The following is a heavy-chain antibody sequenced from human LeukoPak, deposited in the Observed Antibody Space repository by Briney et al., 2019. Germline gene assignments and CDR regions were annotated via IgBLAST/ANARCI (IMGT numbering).Heavy chain of an antibody. V-gene: IGHV4-59*01. D-gene: IGHD3-3*02. CDR3: TQVGHFWSGPPHYYMDV. Sequence: KPSETLSLTCNVSGSSITAFYWSWIRQSPGKGLEWIGSFQYGGNSKYNPSLKSRVAMSVDTSKRQLSLRLTSVTAADTAVYYCTQVGHFWSGPPHYYMDVWGTGTSVTVSS. J-gene: IGHJ6*03. CDR2: FQYGGNS. CDR1: GSSITAFY.